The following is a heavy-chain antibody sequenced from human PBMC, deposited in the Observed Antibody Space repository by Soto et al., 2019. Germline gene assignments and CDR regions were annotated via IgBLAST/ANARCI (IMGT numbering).Heavy chain of an antibody. D-gene: IGHD6-19*01. Sequence: PWGSLRISCASSGFTFSSYWMHWVRQAPGNGLVWVSRINSDGSSTSYADSVKGRFTISRDNAKNTLYLQMNSLRAEDTAVYYCARQVIAVAGTSWGWFDPWGHGTMVTVSS. CDR1: GFTFSSYW. CDR3: ARQVIAVAGTSWGWFDP. J-gene: IGHJ5*02. V-gene: IGHV3-74*01. CDR2: INSDGSST.